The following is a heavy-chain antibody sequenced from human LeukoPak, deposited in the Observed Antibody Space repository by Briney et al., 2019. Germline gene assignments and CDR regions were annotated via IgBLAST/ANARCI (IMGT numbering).Heavy chain of an antibody. J-gene: IGHJ1*01. D-gene: IGHD3-3*01. CDR2: ISSNGGST. Sequence: GGSLRLSCAASEFTFSSYSMHWVRQAPGKGLEYVSAISSNGGSTYYANSVKGRFTISRDNSKNTLYLQMGSLRAEDMAVYYCARDGVWSGYYGYFQHWGQGTLVTVSS. CDR1: EFTFSSYS. V-gene: IGHV3-64*01. CDR3: ARDGVWSGYYGYFQH.